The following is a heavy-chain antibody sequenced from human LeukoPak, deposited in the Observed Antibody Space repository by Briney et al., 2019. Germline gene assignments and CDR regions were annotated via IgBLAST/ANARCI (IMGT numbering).Heavy chain of an antibody. J-gene: IGHJ4*02. CDR3: AKDCGFLPPYYFDY. CDR2: ISGSGGST. V-gene: IGHV3-23*01. Sequence: GGSLRLSCAASGFTFSSYAMSWVRQAPGKGLEWVAAISGSGGSTYYADSVKGRFTISRDNSKNTLYLQMDSLRAEDTAVYYCAKDCGFLPPYYFDYWGQGTLVTVSS. CDR1: GFTFSSYA.